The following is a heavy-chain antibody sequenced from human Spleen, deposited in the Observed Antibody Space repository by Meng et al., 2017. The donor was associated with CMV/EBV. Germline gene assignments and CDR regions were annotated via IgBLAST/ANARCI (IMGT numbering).Heavy chain of an antibody. Sequence: GESLKISCAASGFSFSAYAMSWVRQAPGKGLEWVSGISGSGGNTNYADSVQGRLTISRDNSKNTLFLQMNSLRAEDTAIYYWAKDRLYSSPRTTFQSWGQGTLVTVSS. CDR1: GFSFSAYA. D-gene: IGHD6-19*01. V-gene: IGHV3-23*01. J-gene: IGHJ1*01. CDR2: ISGSGGNT. CDR3: AKDRLYSSPRTTFQS.